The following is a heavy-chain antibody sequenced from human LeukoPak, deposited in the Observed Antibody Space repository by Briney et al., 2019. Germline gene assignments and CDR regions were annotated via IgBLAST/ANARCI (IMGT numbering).Heavy chain of an antibody. CDR3: ARVSAVAGAFSY. D-gene: IGHD6-19*01. V-gene: IGHV1-2*02. J-gene: IGHJ4*02. CDR2: INPNSGGT. Sequence: HRASVKVSCKASGYTFTGYYMHWVRQAPGQGLEWMGWINPNSGGTNYAQKFRGRVTMTRDTSISTAYMELSRLRSDDTTVYYCARVSAVAGAFSYWGQGTLVTVSS. CDR1: GYTFTGYY.